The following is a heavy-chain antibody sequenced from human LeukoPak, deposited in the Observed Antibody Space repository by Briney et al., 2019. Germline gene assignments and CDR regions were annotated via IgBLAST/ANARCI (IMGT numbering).Heavy chain of an antibody. V-gene: IGHV1-8*02. J-gene: IGHJ5*02. CDR2: MNPNSDNT. D-gene: IGHD6-19*01. CDR3: SGGNAFYSSGWMNWFDP. Sequence: ASVKLFHNAPRHPLTRYYIHWARHATGQGLEWMGWMNPNSDNTRYAQKFQGRVTMTRNTSIRPAYLELSSLRSEGKGRIFCSGGNAFYSSGWMNWFDPWGQGTLVTVSS. CDR1: RHPLTRYY.